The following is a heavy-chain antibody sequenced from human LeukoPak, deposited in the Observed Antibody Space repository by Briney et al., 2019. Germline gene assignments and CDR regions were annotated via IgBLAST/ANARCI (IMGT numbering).Heavy chain of an antibody. J-gene: IGHJ4*02. CDR1: GFTISNYW. Sequence: GGSLRLSCAASGFTISNYWMSWVRQAPGKGLEWVASVGQDGSVKHYVDSVKGRFTISRDNAKNSLYLQMNTLRAEDTAVYYCAKAGPSPFAPNDYWGQGTLVTVSS. D-gene: IGHD3-16*01. CDR3: AKAGPSPFAPNDY. V-gene: IGHV3-7*03. CDR2: VGQDGSVK.